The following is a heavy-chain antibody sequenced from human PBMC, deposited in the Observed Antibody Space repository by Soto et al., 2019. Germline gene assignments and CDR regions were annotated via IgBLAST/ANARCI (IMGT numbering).Heavy chain of an antibody. CDR2: IYYSGST. D-gene: IGHD4-17*01. CDR3: ARSPLTTVVDFDY. CDR1: GGSFSGYY. Sequence: PSETLSLTXAVYGGSFSGYYWNWIRQPPGKGLEWIGYIYYSGSTYYNPSLKSRVTISVDTSKNQFSLKLSSVTAADTAVYYCARSPLTTVVDFDYWGQGTLVTVSS. J-gene: IGHJ4*02. V-gene: IGHV4-34*09.